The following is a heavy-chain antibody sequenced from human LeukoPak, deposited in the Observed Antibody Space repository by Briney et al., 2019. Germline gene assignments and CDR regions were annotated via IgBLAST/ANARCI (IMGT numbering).Heavy chain of an antibody. V-gene: IGHV4-61*02. Sequence: SQTLSLTCTVTGDSISSNRYWGWVQQPAGEGREWIGRFYSRGTTKYNASLKSRVTISLDTSKNQFSLKLSSVTAADTAVYYCATYRDGWHYFDYWGQGTLVTVSS. CDR3: ATYRDGWHYFDY. D-gene: IGHD5-24*01. CDR1: GDSISSNRY. J-gene: IGHJ4*02. CDR2: FYSRGTT.